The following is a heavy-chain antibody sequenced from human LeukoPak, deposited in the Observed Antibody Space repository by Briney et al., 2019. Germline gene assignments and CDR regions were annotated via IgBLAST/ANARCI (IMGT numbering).Heavy chain of an antibody. J-gene: IGHJ6*03. CDR2: ISAYNGNT. Sequence: ASVTVSCKASGYTFTSYGISWVRQAPGQGLEWMGWISAYNGNTNYAQKLQGRVTMTTDTSTSTAYMELRSLRSDHTAVYYCARDGEWLAWGPNYYYYMDVWGKGTTVTVSS. V-gene: IGHV1-18*01. CDR3: ARDGEWLAWGPNYYYYMDV. D-gene: IGHD3-3*01. CDR1: GYTFTSYG.